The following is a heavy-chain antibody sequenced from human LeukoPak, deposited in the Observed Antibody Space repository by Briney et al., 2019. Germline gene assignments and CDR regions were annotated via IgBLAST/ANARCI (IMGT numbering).Heavy chain of an antibody. J-gene: IGHJ5*02. V-gene: IGHV1-69*04. CDR2: IIPNLGIA. D-gene: IGHD4-17*01. Sequence: SVKVSCKASGGTFSSYAISWVRQAPGQGLEWMGRIIPNLGIANYAQKFQGRVTITADKSTSTAYMELSSLRSEDTAVYYCARDRADYGDYVCWFDPWGQGTLVTVSS. CDR1: GGTFSSYA. CDR3: ARDRADYGDYVCWFDP.